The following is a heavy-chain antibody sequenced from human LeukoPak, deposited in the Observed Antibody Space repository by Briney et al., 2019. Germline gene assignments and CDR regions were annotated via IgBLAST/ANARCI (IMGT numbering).Heavy chain of an antibody. D-gene: IGHD2-2*02. CDR1: GFTFSSYS. Sequence: GGSLRLSCAASGFTFSSYSMNWARQAPGKGLEWVSSISSSSSYIYYADSVKGRFTISRDNAKNSLYLQMNSLRAEDTAVYYCAREVVPAAIHSPVYYYYYYMDVWGKGTTVTVSS. CDR2: ISSSSSYI. V-gene: IGHV3-21*01. J-gene: IGHJ6*03. CDR3: AREVVPAAIHSPVYYYYYYMDV.